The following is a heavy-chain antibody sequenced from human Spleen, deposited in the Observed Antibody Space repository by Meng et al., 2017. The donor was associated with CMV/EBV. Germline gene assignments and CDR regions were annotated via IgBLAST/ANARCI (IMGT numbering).Heavy chain of an antibody. V-gene: IGHV1-2*02. CDR3: ARSLSSSFWFDP. Sequence: CKASGYTFTGYYMHWVRQAPGQGLEWMGWINPNSGGTNYAQKFQGRVTMTRDTSISTAYMELSRLRSDDTAVYYCARSLSSSFWFDPWGQGTLVTVSS. D-gene: IGHD6-13*01. CDR1: GYTFTGYY. J-gene: IGHJ5*02. CDR2: INPNSGGT.